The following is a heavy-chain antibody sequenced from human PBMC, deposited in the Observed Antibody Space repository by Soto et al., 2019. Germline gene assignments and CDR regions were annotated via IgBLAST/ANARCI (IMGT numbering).Heavy chain of an antibody. J-gene: IGHJ4*01. Sequence: GGSLRLSCAASGFTFGTYAMAWVRQAPGKGLEWVSIISGSTYITYYAASVKGRFTISRDNSENTLHLQMDSLRAEDTAVYYCAKDLESYVDDARGFFDYWGRGTLVTVSS. V-gene: IGHV3-23*01. CDR2: ISGSTYIT. CDR3: AKDLESYVDDARGFFDY. CDR1: GFTFGTYA. D-gene: IGHD4-17*01.